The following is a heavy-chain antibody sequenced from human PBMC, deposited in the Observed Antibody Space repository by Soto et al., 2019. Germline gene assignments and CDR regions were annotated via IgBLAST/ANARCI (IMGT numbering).Heavy chain of an antibody. CDR1: GGSFSGYY. CDR2: INHSGST. V-gene: IGHV4-34*01. CDR3: ATIARDSAPIYFSGGSCYHTYAPYYFDY. D-gene: IGHD2-15*01. Sequence: SETLSLTCAVYGGSFSGYYWSWIRQPPGKGLEWIGEINHSGSTNYNPSLKSRVTISVDTSKNQFSLKLSSVTAADTAVYYCATIARDSAPIYFSGGSCYHTYAPYYFDYGGQGPRVTVPS. J-gene: IGHJ4*02.